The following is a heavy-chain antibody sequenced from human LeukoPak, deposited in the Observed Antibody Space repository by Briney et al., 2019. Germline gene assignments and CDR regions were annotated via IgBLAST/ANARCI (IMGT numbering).Heavy chain of an antibody. V-gene: IGHV4-59*08. D-gene: IGHD4-23*01. CDR2: IYYSGST. Sequence: SETLSLTCTVSGGSISSYYWTWIRQPPGKGLEWIGYIYYSGSTNYNPSLKSRVAISVDTSKNQFSLKLSSVTAADTAVYYCARQGRGYGGNSDYWGQGTLVTVSS. CDR3: ARQGRGYGGNSDY. CDR1: GGSISSYY. J-gene: IGHJ4*02.